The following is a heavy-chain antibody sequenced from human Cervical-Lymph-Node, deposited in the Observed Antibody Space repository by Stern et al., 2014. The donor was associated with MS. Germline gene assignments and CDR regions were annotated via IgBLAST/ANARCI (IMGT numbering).Heavy chain of an antibody. D-gene: IGHD5-18*01. CDR1: GGSISSGGDY. V-gene: IGHV4-31*01. CDR2: ISYNGES. J-gene: IGHJ4*02. CDR3: ARMGYSFGFDY. Sequence: QVQLQESGPGLVKPSQTLSLICTVSGGSISSGGDYWAWIRQHPGKGLEWIGYISYNGESYYNPSLKSPVTISRDTSKNHFSLKMNSVTAADTAVYFCARMGYSFGFDYWGQGTLVTVSS.